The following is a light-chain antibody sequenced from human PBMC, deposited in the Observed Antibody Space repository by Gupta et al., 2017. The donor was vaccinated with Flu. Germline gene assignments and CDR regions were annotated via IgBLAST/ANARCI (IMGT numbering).Light chain of an antibody. CDR1: QGIRND. CDR3: LQHNSYHQ. V-gene: IGKV1-17*01. Sequence: DLQMTQSPSSLSASVGDRVTITCRASQGIRNDLGWCQQKPGKAPKRLIYAASRWQSGVPSRFSGSGSGTEFTLTSSSRQPEDFATYYGLQHNSYHQFGQGTKVEIK. J-gene: IGKJ1*01. CDR2: AAS.